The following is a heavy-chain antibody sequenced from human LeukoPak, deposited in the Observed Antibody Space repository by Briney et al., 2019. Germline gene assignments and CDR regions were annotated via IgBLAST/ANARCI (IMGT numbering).Heavy chain of an antibody. Sequence: GRSRRLFCAASGFTFSSNVMHWDRQAPGKGLERVAVISYDGSNKYYADSVKGRFTLSRDNSKSTLYLQMNSLRAEDTAVYYCARGRTPDLYSGSYHWGQGTLVTVSS. CDR2: ISYDGSNK. CDR3: ARGRTPDLYSGSYH. D-gene: IGHD1-26*01. V-gene: IGHV3-30*14. CDR1: GFTFSSNV. J-gene: IGHJ5*02.